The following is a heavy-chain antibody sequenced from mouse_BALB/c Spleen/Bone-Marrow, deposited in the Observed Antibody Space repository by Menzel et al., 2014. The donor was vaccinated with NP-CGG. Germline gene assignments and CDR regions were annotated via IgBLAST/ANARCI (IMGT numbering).Heavy chain of an antibody. Sequence: VQLQQSGAEVARPGASVKMSCKASGYTFTYYTMQWVKQRTGQGLEWIGYINPSSGSANYNQSFKDKATLTADKSSSTAYMQLTSLTSEDSAVYYCARGGTRYYFDYWGQGTTLTVSS. CDR1: GYTFTYYT. D-gene: IGHD3-3*01. CDR2: INPSSGSA. CDR3: ARGGTRYYFDY. V-gene: IGHV1-4*01. J-gene: IGHJ2*01.